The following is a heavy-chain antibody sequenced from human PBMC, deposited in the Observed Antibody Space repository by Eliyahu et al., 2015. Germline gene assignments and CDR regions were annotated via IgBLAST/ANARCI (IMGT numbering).Heavy chain of an antibody. V-gene: IGHV3-30*18. J-gene: IGHJ2*01. CDR1: GFPFSSXX. Sequence: QVQLVESGGGVVQPGRSLRLSCXASGFPFSSXXXHWVRQAPGKGLEWVAVISYDGSNKYYADSVKGRFTISRDNSKNTLYLQMNSLRAEDTAVYYCAKYRYPYCSGGSCSVLDLWGRGTLVTVSS. CDR2: ISYDGSNK. D-gene: IGHD2-15*01. CDR3: AKYRYPYCSGGSCSVLDL.